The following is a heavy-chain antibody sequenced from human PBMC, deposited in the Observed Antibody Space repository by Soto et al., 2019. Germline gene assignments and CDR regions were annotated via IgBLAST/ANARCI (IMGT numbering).Heavy chain of an antibody. V-gene: IGHV4-39*01. D-gene: IGHD6-19*01. CDR3: ARRHAPRYSSGNNFFDF. CDR2: INYSGSP. Sequence: NPSETLSLTCTVSGVSIYSGSYHWGWIRQPPGKGLEWIGAINYSGSPYYNPSLKSRVTISVDTSKNQFSLILSSVTAADSAVYFCARRHAPRYSSGNNFFDFWGQGTLVTVSS. J-gene: IGHJ4*02. CDR1: GVSIYSGSYH.